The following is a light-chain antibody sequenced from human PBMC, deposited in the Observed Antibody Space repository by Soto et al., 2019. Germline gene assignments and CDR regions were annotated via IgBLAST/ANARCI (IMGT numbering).Light chain of an antibody. CDR2: DVS. V-gene: IGLV2-14*01. Sequence: QSALTQPASVSGSPGQSITISCTGTSRDIGGYNSVSWYQQHPGKAPKVMIVDVSARPSGVSDRFSGSKSDNTASLTISGLRAEDEADYYCCSYAGRSPVVFGGGTKLTVL. CDR3: CSYAGRSPVV. CDR1: SRDIGGYNS. J-gene: IGLJ3*02.